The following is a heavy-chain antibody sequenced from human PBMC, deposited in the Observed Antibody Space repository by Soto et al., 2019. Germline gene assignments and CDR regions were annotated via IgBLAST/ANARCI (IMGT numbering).Heavy chain of an antibody. CDR3: ARVSFSSPGRGQFDY. CDR2: INPNSGGT. J-gene: IGHJ4*02. D-gene: IGHD6-13*01. CDR1: GYTFTGYY. V-gene: IGHV1-2*04. Sequence: ASVKVSCKASGYTFTGYYMHWVRQAPGQGLEWMGWINPNSGGTNYAQKFQGWVTMTRDTSISTAYMELSRLRSDDTAVYYCARVSFSSPGRGQFDYWGQGTLVTVSS.